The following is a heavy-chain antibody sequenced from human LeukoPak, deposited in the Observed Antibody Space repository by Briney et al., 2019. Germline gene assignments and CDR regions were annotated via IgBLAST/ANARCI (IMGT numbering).Heavy chain of an antibody. J-gene: IGHJ4*02. CDR3: AKWGDYDVLTGYYVSDY. D-gene: IGHD3-9*01. Sequence: GGSLRLPCAASGFIFRNYAMSWVRQAPGKGVEGVSAITGSGGSTYYADSVKGRFTISRDNSKNTLYLQMNSLRAEDTAVYYCAKWGDYDVLTGYYVSDYWGQGTLVTVSS. CDR1: GFIFRNYA. V-gene: IGHV3-23*01. CDR2: ITGSGGST.